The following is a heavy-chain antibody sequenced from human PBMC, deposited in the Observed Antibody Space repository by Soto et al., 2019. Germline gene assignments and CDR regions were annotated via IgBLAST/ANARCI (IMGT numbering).Heavy chain of an antibody. CDR2: FNPSGGST. V-gene: IGHV1-46*01. CDR3: ARQYCSGGSCYTLDY. CDR1: GYTFTSYF. J-gene: IGHJ4*02. D-gene: IGHD2-15*01. Sequence: QVQLVQSGAEVKKPGASVKVSCKASGYTFTSYFMHWVRQAPGQGLEWMGIFNPSGGSTSYAQKFQGRVTMTRDTSTSTAYMELSSLRSEDTAVYYCARQYCSGGSCYTLDYWGQGTLVTVSS.